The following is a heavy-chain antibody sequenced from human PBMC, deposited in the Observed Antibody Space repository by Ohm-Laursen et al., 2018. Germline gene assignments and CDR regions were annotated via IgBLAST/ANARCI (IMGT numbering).Heavy chain of an antibody. Sequence: GTLSLTCPVYGGSFSNLYWSWIRQPPGLGLEWIGEIYHTGSTNYSPSLESRVTISLDMSKNQFSLRLRSLTAADTAVYYCARIRENYSPYDAFDIWGQGQWSPSLQ. CDR2: IYHTGST. V-gene: IGHV4-34*01. CDR1: GGSFSNLY. J-gene: IGHJ3*02. D-gene: IGHD4-11*01. CDR3: ARIRENYSPYDAFDI.